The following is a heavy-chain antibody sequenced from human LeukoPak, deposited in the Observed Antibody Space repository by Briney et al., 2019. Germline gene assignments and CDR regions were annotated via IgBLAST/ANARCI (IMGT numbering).Heavy chain of an antibody. Sequence: ASVKVSCKASGYTFTSYDINWVRQATGQGLEWMGWMNPNSGNTGYAQKFQGRVTITRNTSISTAYMELSSLRSEDTAVYYCARGRIGSSWYWALVYWGQETLVTVSS. J-gene: IGHJ4*02. D-gene: IGHD6-13*01. V-gene: IGHV1-8*03. CDR2: MNPNSGNT. CDR3: ARGRIGSSWYWALVY. CDR1: GYTFTSYD.